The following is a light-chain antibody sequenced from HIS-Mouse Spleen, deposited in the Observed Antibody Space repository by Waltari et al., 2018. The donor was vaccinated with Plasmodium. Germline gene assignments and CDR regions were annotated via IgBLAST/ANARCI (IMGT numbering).Light chain of an antibody. CDR2: AAS. Sequence: AIWMTQSPSLLSASTGDRVTISCRMSQGISCYLAWYQQKPGKAPELLIYAASTLQSWVPSRFSGSGSGTDFTLTISCLQSEDFATYYCQQYYSFPYTFGQGTKLEIK. V-gene: IGKV1D-8*02. CDR3: QQYYSFPYT. J-gene: IGKJ2*01. CDR1: QGISCY.